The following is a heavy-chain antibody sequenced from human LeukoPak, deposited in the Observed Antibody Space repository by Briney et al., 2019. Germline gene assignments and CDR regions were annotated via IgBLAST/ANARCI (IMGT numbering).Heavy chain of an antibody. CDR2: IYNDGGT. CDR1: GFTVRSNY. CDR3: ARLYYDILTAIRD. Sequence: GGSLRLSCAASGFTVRSNYMSWVRQAPGKGLEWVSIIYNDGGTYYADSVKGRFTISRDNSKNTLFLQMNSLRAEDTAVYFCARLYYDILTAIRDWGQGTLVTVSS. D-gene: IGHD3-9*01. J-gene: IGHJ4*02. V-gene: IGHV3-53*01.